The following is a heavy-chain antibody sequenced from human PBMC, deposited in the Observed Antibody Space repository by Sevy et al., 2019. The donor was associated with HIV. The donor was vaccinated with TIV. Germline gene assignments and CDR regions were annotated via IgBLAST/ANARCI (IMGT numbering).Heavy chain of an antibody. CDR2: IIPMFGTA. Sequence: ASVMVSCKASGGTFSSDAISWVRQAPGQGLEWMGGIIPMFGTANYAQKFQRRVTITADESTSTAYMDLSSLRSEDTAVYYCARGRRLSGGNDYYYYYGMDVWGQGTTVTVSS. V-gene: IGHV1-69*13. CDR3: ARGRRLSGGNDYYYYYGMDV. D-gene: IGHD2-15*01. J-gene: IGHJ6*02. CDR1: GGTFSSDA.